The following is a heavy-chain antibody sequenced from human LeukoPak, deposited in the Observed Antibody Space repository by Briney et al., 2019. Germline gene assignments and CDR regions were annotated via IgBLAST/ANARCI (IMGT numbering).Heavy chain of an antibody. V-gene: IGHV3-74*01. CDR2: IHPDGSST. CDR3: TRDTFGADDF. J-gene: IGHJ4*02. D-gene: IGHD3-10*01. Sequence: GGSLRLSCAASGFTFSSYWMHWVRQAPGKGLVWVSRIHPDGSSTSYADSVKGRFTISRDNAKNTLYLQMSSLRAEDTAVYYCTRDTFGADDFWGQGTLVTVSS. CDR1: GFTFSSYW.